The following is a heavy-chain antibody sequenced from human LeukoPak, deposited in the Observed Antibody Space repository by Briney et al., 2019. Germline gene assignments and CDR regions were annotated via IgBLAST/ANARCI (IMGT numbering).Heavy chain of an antibody. J-gene: IGHJ6*04. CDR1: GGSISSYY. D-gene: IGHD2-2*01. V-gene: IGHV4-59*12. CDR2: IYYSGST. Sequence: SETLFLTCTVSGGSISSYYWSWIRQPPGKGLEWIGYIYYSGSTNYNPSLKSRVIILVDTSKNQFSLKLSSVTAADTAVYYCAREGQSAADVWGKGTTVTVSS. CDR3: AREGQSAADV.